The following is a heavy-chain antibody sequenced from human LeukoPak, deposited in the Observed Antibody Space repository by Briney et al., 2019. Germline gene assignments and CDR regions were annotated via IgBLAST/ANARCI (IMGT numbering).Heavy chain of an antibody. Sequence: GASVKVSCKASGYTFTSYAISWVRQAPGQGLEWMGRIIPILGIANYAQKFQGRVTITADKSTSTAYMELSSLRSEDTAVYYCARDPGSGYYFWGPEPRTDYGMDVWGQGTTVTVSS. CDR3: ARDPGSGYYFWGPEPRTDYGMDV. CDR1: GYTFTSYA. CDR2: IIPILGIA. V-gene: IGHV1-69*04. D-gene: IGHD3-22*01. J-gene: IGHJ6*02.